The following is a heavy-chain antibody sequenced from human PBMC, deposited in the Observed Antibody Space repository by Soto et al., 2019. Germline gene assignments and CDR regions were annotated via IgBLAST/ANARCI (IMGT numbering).Heavy chain of an antibody. Sequence: HPGGSLRLSCAASGFTFSMYWMTWVRQAPGKGLEWVANIKQDGSENYYVDSVKGRFTISRDNTNNSLYLQMNSLRAEDTAVYYSARLGPYGSGWYGGAFDIWGQGTMVTVSS. D-gene: IGHD6-19*01. V-gene: IGHV3-7*02. CDR1: GFTFSMYW. CDR2: IKQDGSEN. CDR3: ARLGPYGSGWYGGAFDI. J-gene: IGHJ3*02.